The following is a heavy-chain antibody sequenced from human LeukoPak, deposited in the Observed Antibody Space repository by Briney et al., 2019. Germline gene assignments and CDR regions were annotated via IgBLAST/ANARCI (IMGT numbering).Heavy chain of an antibody. CDR1: GFTFSSYG. D-gene: IGHD6-13*01. CDR3: AKDIAAAGTIAWHNWFDP. Sequence: GGSLRLSCAASGFTFSSYGMHWVRQAPGKGLEWVAVISYDGSNKYYADSVKGRFTISRDNSKNTLYLQMNSLRAEDTAVYYCAKDIAAAGTIAWHNWFDPWGQGTLVTVSS. J-gene: IGHJ5*02. V-gene: IGHV3-30*18. CDR2: ISYDGSNK.